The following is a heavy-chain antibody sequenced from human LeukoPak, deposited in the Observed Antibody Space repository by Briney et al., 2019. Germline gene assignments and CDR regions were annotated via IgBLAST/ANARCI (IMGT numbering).Heavy chain of an antibody. Sequence: GGSLRLSCAASGFTFSSYAMSWVRQAPGKGLEWVSAISGSGGSTYYADSVKGRFTISRDNSKNTLYLQMSSLRPEDTAVYYCAKQDTSSSRGGYFDYWGQGTLVTVSS. V-gene: IGHV3-23*01. CDR2: ISGSGGST. D-gene: IGHD2-2*01. CDR3: AKQDTSSSRGGYFDY. J-gene: IGHJ4*02. CDR1: GFTFSSYA.